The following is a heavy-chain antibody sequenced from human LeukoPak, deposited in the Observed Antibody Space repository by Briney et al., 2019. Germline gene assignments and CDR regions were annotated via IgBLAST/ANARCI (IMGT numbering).Heavy chain of an antibody. J-gene: IGHJ5*02. Sequence: PSETLSLTCAVYGGSFSGYYWSWIRQPPGKGLEWIGEINHSGSTNYNPSLKSRVTISVDTSKNQFSLKLSSVTAADTAVYYCARVPAGIFGVGMGFDPWGQGTLVTVSS. CDR2: INHSGST. V-gene: IGHV4-34*01. CDR1: GGSFSGYY. CDR3: ARVPAGIFGVGMGFDP. D-gene: IGHD3-3*02.